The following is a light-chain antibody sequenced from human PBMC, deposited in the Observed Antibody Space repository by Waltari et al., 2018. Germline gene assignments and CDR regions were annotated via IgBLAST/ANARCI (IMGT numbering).Light chain of an antibody. V-gene: IGLV1-44*01. CDR1: SSNIRSNT. CDR2: SNN. Sequence: SVLTQPPSASGPPGQSVTISCSGSSSNIRSNTVNWYQQLPGTAPKLIIYSNNQRPSGVPDRFSGSKSGTSASLAISGLQSEDEADYYCAAWDDSLNGHVVFGGGTKLTVL. J-gene: IGLJ2*01. CDR3: AAWDDSLNGHVV.